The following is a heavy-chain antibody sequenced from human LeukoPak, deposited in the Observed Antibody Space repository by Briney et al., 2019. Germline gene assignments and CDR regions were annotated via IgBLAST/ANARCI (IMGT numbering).Heavy chain of an antibody. CDR2: IYYSGST. CDR1: GGSISSYY. CDR3: AGHTYTGLGDY. Sequence: ASETPSLTCTVSGGSISSYYWSWIRQPPGKGLEWIGYIYYSGSTNYNPSLKSRVTISVDTSKNQFSLKLSSVTAADTAVYYCAGHTYTGLGDYWGQGTLVTVSS. D-gene: IGHD6-19*01. V-gene: IGHV4-59*01. J-gene: IGHJ4*02.